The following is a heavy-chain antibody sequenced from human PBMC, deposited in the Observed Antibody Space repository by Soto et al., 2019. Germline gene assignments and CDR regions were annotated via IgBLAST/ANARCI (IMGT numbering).Heavy chain of an antibody. Sequence: QVQLQQWGAGLLKPSETLSLTCAVYGGSFSGYYWYWIRQPPGKGLEWIGEINHSGSTNYNPSLKSRVSRSADTSKKQFSLRLRSVTAADTAEYYWARFDSVVTIFDFWGQGTLVTVSS. V-gene: IGHV4-34*01. CDR2: INHSGST. J-gene: IGHJ4*02. CDR1: GGSFSGYY. D-gene: IGHD2-15*01. CDR3: ARFDSVVTIFDF.